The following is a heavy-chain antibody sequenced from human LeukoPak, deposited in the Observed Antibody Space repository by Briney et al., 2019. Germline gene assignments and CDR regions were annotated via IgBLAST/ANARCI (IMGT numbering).Heavy chain of an antibody. V-gene: IGHV3-7*03. J-gene: IGHJ5*02. CDR1: GFTFSSYW. D-gene: IGHD1-26*01. CDR2: IKQDGSEK. CDR3: AKDGEVGAGDWFDP. Sequence: GGSLRLSCAASGFTFSSYWMSWVRQAPGKGLEWVANIKQDGSEKYYVDSVKGRFTISRDNAKNSLYLQMNSLRAEDTAVYYCAKDGEVGAGDWFDPWGQGTLVTVSS.